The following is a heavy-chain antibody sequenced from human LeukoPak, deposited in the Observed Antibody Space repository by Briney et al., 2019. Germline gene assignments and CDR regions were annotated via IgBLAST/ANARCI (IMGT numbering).Heavy chain of an antibody. CDR2: IHHSGSI. Sequence: SETLSLTCAVSGVSISSNLWWTWVRQPPGKGLEWIAEIHHSGSINYNPSLKSRVTISVDKAKNQFSLNLNSVTAADTAVYYCARGGDRSFDYWGQGTLVTVSS. V-gene: IGHV4-4*02. CDR1: GVSISSNLW. J-gene: IGHJ4*02. CDR3: ARGGDRSFDY. D-gene: IGHD3-10*01.